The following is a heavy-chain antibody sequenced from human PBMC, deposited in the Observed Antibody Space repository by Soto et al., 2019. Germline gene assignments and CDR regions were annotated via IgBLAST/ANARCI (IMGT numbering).Heavy chain of an antibody. Sequence: SLRLSRAASGFIFRRYGMHWFRQAPGKGLEGVAVISYDGSNKYYADSVKGRFTISRDNSKNTLYLQMNSLRAEDTAVYYCAKDPVGRWYRLASNWVDPRGQGTLDTVSS. V-gene: IGHV3-30*18. CDR1: GFIFRRYG. J-gene: IGHJ5*02. CDR2: ISYDGSNK. CDR3: AKDPVGRWYRLASNWVDP. D-gene: IGHD6-13*01.